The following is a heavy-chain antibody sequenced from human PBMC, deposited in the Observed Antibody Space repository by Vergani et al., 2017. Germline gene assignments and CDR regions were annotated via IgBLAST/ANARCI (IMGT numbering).Heavy chain of an antibody. V-gene: IGHV5-51*01. D-gene: IGHD3-16*01. CDR2: NYPGDSEV. J-gene: IGHJ3*01. CDR3: ASGGQGSENGGALQL. Sequence: EKQLVQSGSETKKPGESLKISCQAFGYIFSNFWIGWVRQRPGRGLEWMGINYPGDSEVKSNPTFRGQVIFSVDTSVNTAYLQWRILQATDTATYFCASGGQGSENGGALQLWGQGTNITVSS. CDR1: GYIFSNFW.